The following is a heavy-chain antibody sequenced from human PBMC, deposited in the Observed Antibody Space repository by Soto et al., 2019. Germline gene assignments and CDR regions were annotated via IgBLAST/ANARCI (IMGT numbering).Heavy chain of an antibody. CDR2: FDPEDGET. CDR3: ATSQSAFRYYYYYMDV. D-gene: IGHD2-2*01. Sequence: QVQLVQSGAEVKKPGASVKVSCKVSGYTLTELSMHWVRQAPGKGLEWMGGFDPEDGETIYAQKFQGRVTMTDDTSTDTAYMELSSLRSEDTAVYYCATSQSAFRYYYYYMDVWGKGTTVTVSS. J-gene: IGHJ6*03. V-gene: IGHV1-24*01. CDR1: GYTLTELS.